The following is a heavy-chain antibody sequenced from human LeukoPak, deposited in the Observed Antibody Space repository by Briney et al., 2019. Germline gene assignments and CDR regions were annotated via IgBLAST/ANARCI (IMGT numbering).Heavy chain of an antibody. V-gene: IGHV1-69*05. CDR1: GGTFSSYA. CDR3: ARVSHYCSGGSCYHRGLDY. CDR2: IIPIFGTA. D-gene: IGHD2-15*01. J-gene: IGHJ4*02. Sequence: SVKVSCKASGGTFSSYAISWVRQAPGQGLEWMGGIIPIFGTANYAQKFQGRVTITTDESTSTAYMELSSLRSEDTAVYYCARVSHYCSGGSCYHRGLDYWGQGTLVTASS.